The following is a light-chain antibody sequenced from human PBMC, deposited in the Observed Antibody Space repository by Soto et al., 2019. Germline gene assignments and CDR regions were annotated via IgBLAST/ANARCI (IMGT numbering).Light chain of an antibody. V-gene: IGLV1-44*01. CDR1: SSNIGRNT. CDR2: SDI. CDR3: AAWDDSLNGVI. Sequence: QSVLTQPPSASGTPGQRVTMSCAGSSSNIGRNTVKWYQHLPGTAPKLLIYSDIQRPSGGPDRFSGSKSGTSASLAISGLQSDDEANYYCAAWDDSLNGVIFGGGTKLTVL. J-gene: IGLJ2*01.